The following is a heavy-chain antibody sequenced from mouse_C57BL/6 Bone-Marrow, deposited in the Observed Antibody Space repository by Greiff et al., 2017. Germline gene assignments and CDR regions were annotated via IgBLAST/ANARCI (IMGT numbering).Heavy chain of an antibody. CDR2: IDPSDSYT. J-gene: IGHJ4*01. D-gene: IGHD2-4*01. CDR3: ARWDYDYDGGYYAMDY. CDR1: GYTFTSYW. Sequence: QVQLQQPGAELVMPGASVKLSCKASGYTFTSYWMHWVKQRPGQGLEWIGEIDPSDSYTNYNQKFKGKSTLTVDKSSSTAYMQLSSLTSEDSAVYYCARWDYDYDGGYYAMDYWGQGTSVTVSS. V-gene: IGHV1-69*01.